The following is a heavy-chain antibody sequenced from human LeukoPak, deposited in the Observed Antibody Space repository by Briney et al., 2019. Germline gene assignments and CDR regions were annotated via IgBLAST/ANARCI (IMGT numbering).Heavy chain of an antibody. D-gene: IGHD6-13*01. V-gene: IGHV5-51*01. J-gene: IGHJ5*02. CDR2: IYPGDSDT. CDR1: GYSFTSYW. Sequence: GESLKISCKGSGYSFTSYWIGWVRQMPGKGLEWMGIIYPGDSDTRYSPSFQGQVTISADKSISTAYLQWSSLKASDTAMYYCARRRGYRSYSSSWSGSPSNNWFDPWGQGTLVTVSS. CDR3: ARRRGYRSYSSSWSGSPSNNWFDP.